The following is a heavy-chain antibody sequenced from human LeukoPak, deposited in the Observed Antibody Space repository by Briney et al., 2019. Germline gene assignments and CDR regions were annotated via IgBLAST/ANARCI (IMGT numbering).Heavy chain of an antibody. J-gene: IGHJ4*02. CDR2: IKEDGSEK. CDR1: GFIFSSHW. CDR3: VRDNPRCCGVVPAYIDDH. V-gene: IGHV3-7*01. D-gene: IGHD3-3*01. Sequence: GGSLRLSCAASGFIFSSHWMSWVRQAPGKGLEWVASIKEDGSEKSYMDSVRGRFTISRDNAQNSLFLQMHSLRAEDTAVYYCVRDNPRCCGVVPAYIDDHWGQGTLVTVSS.